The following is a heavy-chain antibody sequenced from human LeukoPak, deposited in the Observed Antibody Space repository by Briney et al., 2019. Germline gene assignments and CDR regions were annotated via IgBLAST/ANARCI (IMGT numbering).Heavy chain of an antibody. Sequence: GGSLRLSCAASGFTFSIYGMHWVRQAPGKGLEWVAFIRYDGTNKFYADSVKGRFTISRDNSKNTMNLQMNSLRAEDTAVYYCAKDSSRGLPLDYWGQGTLVTVSS. D-gene: IGHD2-2*01. V-gene: IGHV3-30*02. CDR1: GFTFSIYG. CDR2: IRYDGTNK. CDR3: AKDSSRGLPLDY. J-gene: IGHJ4*02.